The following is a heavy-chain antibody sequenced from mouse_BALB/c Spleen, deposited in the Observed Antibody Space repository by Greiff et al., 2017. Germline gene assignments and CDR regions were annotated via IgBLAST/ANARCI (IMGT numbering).Heavy chain of an antibody. V-gene: IGHV2-6-5*01. Sequence: QVQLKESGPGLVAPSQSLSITCTVSGFSLTDYGVSWIRQPPGKGLEWLGVIWGGGSTYYNSALKSRLSISKDNSKSQVFLKMNSLQTDDTAMYYCAKCYDYDGTFPYYYAMDYWGQGTSVTVSS. CDR2: IWGGGST. CDR3: AKCYDYDGTFPYYYAMDY. D-gene: IGHD2-4*01. J-gene: IGHJ4*01. CDR1: GFSLTDYG.